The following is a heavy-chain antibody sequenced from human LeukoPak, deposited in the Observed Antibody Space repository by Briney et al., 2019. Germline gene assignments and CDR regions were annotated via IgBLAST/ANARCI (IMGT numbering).Heavy chain of an antibody. CDR2: ISPDGSIT. V-gene: IGHV3-74*01. CDR1: GFSLKTFW. Sequence: GGSLRLSCAASGFSLKTFWIHWIRQAPGGRLVRVLRISPDGSITTYADSVKGRFAISRDNAKNTLYLQMNRLRAEDTAVYYCARSHPSLLTVTFAEYFQHWGQGTLVTVSS. J-gene: IGHJ1*01. CDR3: ARSHPSLLTVTFAEYFQH. D-gene: IGHD4-17*01.